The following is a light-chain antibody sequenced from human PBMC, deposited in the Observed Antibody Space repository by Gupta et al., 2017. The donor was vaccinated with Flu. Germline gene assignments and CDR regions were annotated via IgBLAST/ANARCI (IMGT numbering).Light chain of an antibody. V-gene: IGLV2-8*01. CDR3: GSYAGSNNLGV. Sequence: QSALTQPPSASASLGQPVTISCTATSSDIGGYNYVTWYQQDPGKAPKLMIYEVIKRPSGVPDRFSDSKSGNAASLTISELRAEDEADYYCGSYAGSNNLGVFGGGTKLTVL. CDR2: EVI. J-gene: IGLJ2*01. CDR1: SSDIGGYNY.